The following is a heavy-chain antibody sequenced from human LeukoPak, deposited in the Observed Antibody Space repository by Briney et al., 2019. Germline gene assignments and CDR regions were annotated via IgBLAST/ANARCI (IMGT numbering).Heavy chain of an antibody. J-gene: IGHJ4*02. Sequence: QPGRSLRLSCAASGFNFSSFVMHWVRQAPGKGLEWVAVIWYDGSNKYYADSVKGRFTISRDNSKNTLYLQMNSLRAEDTAVYYCARGPSAYPKCFDYWGQGTLDTVSS. D-gene: IGHD5-12*01. CDR1: GFNFSSFV. CDR3: ARGPSAYPKCFDY. V-gene: IGHV3-33*01. CDR2: IWYDGSNK.